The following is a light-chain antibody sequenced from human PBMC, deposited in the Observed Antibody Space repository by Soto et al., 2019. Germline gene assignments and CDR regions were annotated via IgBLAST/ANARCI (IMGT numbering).Light chain of an antibody. J-gene: IGKJ5*01. CDR3: QQYGSSPPT. Sequence: EIVLTQSPGTLSLSPRERATLSCRASQSVSSSYLAWYQQKPGQAPRLLIYGASSRATGIPDRFSGSGSGTDFTLTISRLEPEDFAVYYCQQYGSSPPTVGQGTRLEI. V-gene: IGKV3-20*01. CDR1: QSVSSSY. CDR2: GAS.